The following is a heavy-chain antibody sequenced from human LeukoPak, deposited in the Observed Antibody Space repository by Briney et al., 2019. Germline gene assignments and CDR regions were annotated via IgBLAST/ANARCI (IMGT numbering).Heavy chain of an antibody. Sequence: SVKVSCKASGFTFTSSAMQWVRQARGQRLEWIGWIVVGSGNTNYAQKFQERVTITRDMSTSTAYMELSSLSSEDTAVYYCAAVGRDSSSSYLFDYWGQGTLVTVSS. CDR3: AAVGRDSSSSYLFDY. CDR2: IVVGSGNT. V-gene: IGHV1-58*02. D-gene: IGHD6-6*01. J-gene: IGHJ4*02. CDR1: GFTFTSSA.